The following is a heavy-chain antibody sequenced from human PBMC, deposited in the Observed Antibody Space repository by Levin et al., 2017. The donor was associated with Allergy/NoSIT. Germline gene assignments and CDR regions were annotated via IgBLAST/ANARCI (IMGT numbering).Heavy chain of an antibody. CDR3: VKGGGYSSDPFDY. CDR2: IRSDGKNT. J-gene: IGHJ4*02. V-gene: IGHV3-64D*06. Sequence: GESLKISCSASGFTFSSYALHWVRQAPGKGLEFVSAIRSDGKNTYYADSVKGRFTVSRDYSKNTLYLQLSSLRPEDTAVYYCVKGGGYSSDPFDYWGQGILVTVSS. CDR1: GFTFSSYA. D-gene: IGHD6-19*01.